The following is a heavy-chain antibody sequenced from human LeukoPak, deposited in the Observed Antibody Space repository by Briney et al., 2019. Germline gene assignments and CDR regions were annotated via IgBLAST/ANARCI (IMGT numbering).Heavy chain of an antibody. CDR1: GLTFSSYW. V-gene: IGHV3-74*01. Sequence: PGGSLRLSCAASGLTFSSYWMHWVRQAPGKGLVWVSHIKSDGSSTNHADSVKGRFTIPRDNAKNTLYLSNNTAIAEDAGMYYCSRGGLVAAGDYWGQGTLVTVSS. CDR3: SRGGLVAAGDY. D-gene: IGHD6-13*01. CDR2: IKSDGSST. J-gene: IGHJ4*02.